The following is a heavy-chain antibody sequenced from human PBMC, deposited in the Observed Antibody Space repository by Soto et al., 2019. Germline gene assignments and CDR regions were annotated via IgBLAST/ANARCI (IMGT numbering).Heavy chain of an antibody. J-gene: IGHJ6*02. Sequence: GGSLRLSCAASGFTFDDYAMHWVRQAPGKGLEWVSGISWNSGSIGYADSVKGRFTISRDNAKNSLYLQMNSLRAEDTALYYCAKDMETLTVTTFVTYGMDVWGQGTTVTVSS. CDR2: ISWNSGSI. V-gene: IGHV3-9*01. CDR1: GFTFDDYA. CDR3: AKDMETLTVTTFVTYGMDV. D-gene: IGHD4-4*01.